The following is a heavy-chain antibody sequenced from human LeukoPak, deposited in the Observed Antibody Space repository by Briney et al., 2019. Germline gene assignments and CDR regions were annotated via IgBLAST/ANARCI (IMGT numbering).Heavy chain of an antibody. CDR1: GYTFSSYA. CDR3: AKVPAAMDYYCYDMDV. CDR2: INGSSGST. D-gene: IGHD2-2*01. Sequence: GGSLRLSCAASGYTFSSYAMSWVRQAPGKGLEWVSSINGSSGSTYYAHTVKGRFTISRDNSKNTPYLQMNSLRAEDTAVYYCAKVPAAMDYYCYDMDVWGKGTTVTVSS. J-gene: IGHJ6*03. V-gene: IGHV3-23*01.